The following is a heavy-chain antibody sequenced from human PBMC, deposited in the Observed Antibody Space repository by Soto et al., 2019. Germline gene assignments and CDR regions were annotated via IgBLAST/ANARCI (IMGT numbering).Heavy chain of an antibody. Sequence: SETLSLTCAVYGGSFSGYYWSWIRQPPGKGLEWIGEINHSGSTNYNPSLKSRVTISVDTSKNQFSLKLSSVTAADTAVYYCARGRGDGYNYYYYYGMDVWRQGTTVTVSS. V-gene: IGHV4-34*01. CDR1: GGSFSGYY. CDR3: ARGRGDGYNYYYYYGMDV. CDR2: INHSGST. J-gene: IGHJ6*02. D-gene: IGHD5-12*01.